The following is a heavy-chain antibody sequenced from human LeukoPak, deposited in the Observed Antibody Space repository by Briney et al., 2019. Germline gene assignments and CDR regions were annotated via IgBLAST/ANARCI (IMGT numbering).Heavy chain of an antibody. CDR1: GFDYNNYA. CDR3: AKGATVRGVPNYYYYHMDV. V-gene: IGHV3-23*01. CDR2: ISGRGVGT. J-gene: IGHJ6*03. D-gene: IGHD3-10*01. Sequence: GGSLRLSCAAPGFDYNNYAMTWVRQAPGKGLEWVSTISGRGVGTYYADSVKGRFTISRDNSQNTLYLQMNSLGADDTAVYYCAKGATVRGVPNYYYYHMDVWGKGTTVTVSS.